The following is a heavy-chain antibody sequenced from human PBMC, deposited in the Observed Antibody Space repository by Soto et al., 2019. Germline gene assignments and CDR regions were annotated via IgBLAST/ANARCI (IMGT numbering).Heavy chain of an antibody. CDR2: ISGYNGNT. Sequence: QIQLVQSGAEVKKPGASVKVSCKASGYMFSHYDINWVRQAPGQGLEWVAWISGYNGNTNYAQKFQGRVTMIMDSSTNTAYMELRSLTSDDTAVYYCARDLLPMTGTANDAFDIWGQGTMVTVSS. J-gene: IGHJ3*02. V-gene: IGHV1-18*04. CDR1: GYMFSHYD. CDR3: ARDLLPMTGTANDAFDI. D-gene: IGHD1-1*01.